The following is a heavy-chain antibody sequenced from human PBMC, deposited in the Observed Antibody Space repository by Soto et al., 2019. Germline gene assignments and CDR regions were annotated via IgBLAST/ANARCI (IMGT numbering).Heavy chain of an antibody. D-gene: IGHD1-26*01. J-gene: IGHJ3*02. V-gene: IGHV4-4*02. CDR1: GGSISSSNW. Sequence: QVQLQESGPGLVKPSGTLSLTCAVSGGSISSSNWWSWVRQPPGKGLEGIGEIYHSGSTNYNPSLXXXVXXSVDKSKNQFSLKLSSVTAADTAVYYCARFNSGNYYEAFDIWGQGTMVTVSS. CDR3: ARFNSGNYYEAFDI. CDR2: IYHSGST.